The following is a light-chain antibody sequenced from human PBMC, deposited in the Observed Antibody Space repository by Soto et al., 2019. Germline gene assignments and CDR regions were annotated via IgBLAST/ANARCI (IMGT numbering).Light chain of an antibody. Sequence: DIQMTQSPSSLSASVGDRVTITCRASQSIGNYLNWYQQKLGKAPKLLIYAASSLQSGVPSRNSGSGSGTDFTLTFSSLQPEDFATYFCQQSYSIPIAFGQGTRLEIK. CDR2: AAS. CDR1: QSIGNY. V-gene: IGKV1-39*01. J-gene: IGKJ5*01. CDR3: QQSYSIPIA.